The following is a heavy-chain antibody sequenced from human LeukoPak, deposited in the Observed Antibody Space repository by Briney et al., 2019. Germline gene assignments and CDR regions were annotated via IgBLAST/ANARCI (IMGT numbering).Heavy chain of an antibody. CDR3: ARVGQQHNWFDP. CDR2: IYTSGST. Sequence: SETLSLTCTVSGGSISSYYWSWIRQPVGKGLEWIGRIYTSGSTNYNPSLKSRVTMSVDASKNQFSLKLSSVAAADTAVYYCARVGQQHNWFDPWGQGTLVTVSS. J-gene: IGHJ5*02. V-gene: IGHV4-4*07. CDR1: GGSISSYY. D-gene: IGHD6-13*01.